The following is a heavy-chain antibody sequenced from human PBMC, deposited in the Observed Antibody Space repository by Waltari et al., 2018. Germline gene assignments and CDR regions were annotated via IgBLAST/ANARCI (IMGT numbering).Heavy chain of an antibody. Sequence: QVHLVQSGAEVKKPGASVKVSCKASGYTFTGYAILWVRQAPGQRLEWMGWINAGDGNTKYSQKFQDRVTITRDTSATTAYMDLSSLRSEDTAVYYRARHSSGSYYRMIDYWGQGTLVTVSS. CDR3: ARHSSGSYYRMIDY. D-gene: IGHD1-26*01. J-gene: IGHJ4*02. V-gene: IGHV1-3*01. CDR1: GYTFTGYA. CDR2: INAGDGNT.